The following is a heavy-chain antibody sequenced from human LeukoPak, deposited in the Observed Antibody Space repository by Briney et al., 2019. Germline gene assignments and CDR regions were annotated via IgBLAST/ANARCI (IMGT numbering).Heavy chain of an antibody. Sequence: GGSLRLSCSASGFTFSSYAMHWVRQAPGKGLEFVSAISSNGGSTFYADSVKGRFTISRDNSKDTLYLQMNSLRAEDTAVYYCARDRASYLNFDWFDPWGQGNLVTVSS. J-gene: IGHJ5*02. CDR2: ISSNGGST. D-gene: IGHD1-26*01. V-gene: IGHV3-64*04. CDR3: ARDRASYLNFDWFDP. CDR1: GFTFSSYA.